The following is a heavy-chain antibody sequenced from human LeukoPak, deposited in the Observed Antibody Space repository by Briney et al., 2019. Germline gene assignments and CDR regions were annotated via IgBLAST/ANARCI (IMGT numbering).Heavy chain of an antibody. CDR1: GSSISSGSYY. J-gene: IGHJ4*02. Sequence: SETLSLTCTVSGSSISSGSYYWNWIRQPAGKGLEWIGRIYASGSTNYNPSLKSRVTISVDTSKNQFSLRLSSVTASDTAVYYCARCLTSFPQTPRDYFDYWGQGTLVTVSS. CDR2: IYASGST. CDR3: ARCLTSFPQTPRDYFDY. V-gene: IGHV4-61*02.